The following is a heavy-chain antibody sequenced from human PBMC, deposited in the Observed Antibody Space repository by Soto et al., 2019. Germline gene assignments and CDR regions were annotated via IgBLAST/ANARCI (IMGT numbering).Heavy chain of an antibody. CDR3: ARSMLRQFDY. Sequence: SETLSLTCTVSGGSISSYYWSWIRQPPGKGLEWIGYIYYSGSANYNPSLKSRVTISVDTSKNQFSLKLSSVTAADTAVYYCARSMLRQFDYWGQGTLVTVSS. CDR2: IYYSGSA. CDR1: GGSISSYY. D-gene: IGHD2-8*01. V-gene: IGHV4-59*01. J-gene: IGHJ4*02.